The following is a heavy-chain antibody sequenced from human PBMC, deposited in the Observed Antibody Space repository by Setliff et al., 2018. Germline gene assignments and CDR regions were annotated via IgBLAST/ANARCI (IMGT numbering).Heavy chain of an antibody. CDR1: GDSISSGGYS. Sequence: SETLSLTCVVSGDSISSGGYSWTWIRQPPGKGLEWIGNIYHSGSTYYNPSLKSRVTISVDTSKNQFSLKLSSVTAADTAVYYCARGGRGSSMTWGQGTMVT. CDR2: IYHSGST. J-gene: IGHJ3*01. CDR3: ARGGRGSSMT. V-gene: IGHV4-30-2*01. D-gene: IGHD6-13*01.